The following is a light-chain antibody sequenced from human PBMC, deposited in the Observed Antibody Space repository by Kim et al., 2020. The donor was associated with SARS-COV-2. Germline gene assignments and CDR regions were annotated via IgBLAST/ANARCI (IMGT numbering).Light chain of an antibody. CDR3: QQYNSYSPYS. V-gene: IGKV1-5*03. J-gene: IGKJ2*03. CDR2: KAS. Sequence: ASAGDRVTITGRVSQSISSCLAWDQQRPGTAPKLLFYKASSLESGVPSRFSGSGSGTEFTLTISSLQPDDFATYYCQQYNSYSPYSFGQGTKLEI. CDR1: QSISSC.